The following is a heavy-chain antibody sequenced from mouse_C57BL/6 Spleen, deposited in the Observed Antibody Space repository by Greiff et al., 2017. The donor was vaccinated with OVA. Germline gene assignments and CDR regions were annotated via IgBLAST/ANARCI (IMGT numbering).Heavy chain of an antibody. CDR2: IRNKANGYTT. D-gene: IGHD2-3*01. V-gene: IGHV7-3*01. Sequence: EVKLMESGGGLVQPGGSLSLSCAASGFTFTDYYMSWVRQPPGKALEWLGFIRNKANGYTTEYSESVKGRFTISRDNSQSILYLQRNALRAEDSATYYCAIPIYDGYGYYAMDYWGQGTSVTVSS. J-gene: IGHJ4*01. CDR1: GFTFTDYY. CDR3: AIPIYDGYGYYAMDY.